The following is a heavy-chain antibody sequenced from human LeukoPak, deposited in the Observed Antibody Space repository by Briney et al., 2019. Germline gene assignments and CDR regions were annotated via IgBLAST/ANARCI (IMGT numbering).Heavy chain of an antibody. CDR1: GFTFSSYG. D-gene: IGHD5-12*01. V-gene: IGHV3-30*18. CDR2: ISYDGSNK. J-gene: IGHJ4*02. Sequence: GGSLRLSCAASGFTFSSYGMHWVRQAPGKGLEWVAVISYDGSNKYYADSVKGRFTISRDNSKNTLYLQMNSLRAEDTAVYYCAKVAVAVATTLIDYWGQGTLVTVSS. CDR3: AKVAVAVATTLIDY.